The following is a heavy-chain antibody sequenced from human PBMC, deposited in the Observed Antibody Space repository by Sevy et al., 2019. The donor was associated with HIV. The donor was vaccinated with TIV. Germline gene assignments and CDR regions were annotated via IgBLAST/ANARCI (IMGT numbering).Heavy chain of an antibody. J-gene: IGHJ6*02. V-gene: IGHV3-48*02. D-gene: IGHD6-13*01. CDR2: ISSSSSTI. CDR1: GFTFSSYS. CDR3: ARVSSYSSSWYILHDYGMDV. Sequence: GESLKISCAASGFTFSSYSMNWVRQAPGKGLEWVSYISSSSSTIYYADSVKGRFTISRDNAKNSLYLQMNSLRDEDTAVYYCARVSSYSSSWYILHDYGMDVWGQGTTVTVSS.